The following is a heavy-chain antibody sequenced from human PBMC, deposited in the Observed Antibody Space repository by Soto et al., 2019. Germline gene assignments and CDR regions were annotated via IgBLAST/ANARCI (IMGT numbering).Heavy chain of an antibody. V-gene: IGHV3-23*01. D-gene: IGHD3-22*01. CDR3: AKAETYYYDSSGYWFDY. Sequence: GGSLRLSCAASGFTFSSYAMSWVRQAPGKGLGWVSAISGSGGSTYYADSVKGRFTISRDNSKNTLYLQMNSLRAEDTAVYYCAKAETYYYDSSGYWFDYWGQGTLVTVSS. CDR2: ISGSGGST. J-gene: IGHJ4*02. CDR1: GFTFSSYA.